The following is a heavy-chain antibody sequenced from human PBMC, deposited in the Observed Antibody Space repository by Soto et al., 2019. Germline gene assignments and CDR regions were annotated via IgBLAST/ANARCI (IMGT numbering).Heavy chain of an antibody. CDR2: IDNDGSA. V-gene: IGHV3-74*01. CDR1: GSTFGTYW. J-gene: IGHJ5*02. D-gene: IGHD2-21*01. Sequence: QLVESGGGLVQPGGSLRISCAASGSTFGTYWMHWVRQAPGKGLVWVSLIDNDGSAVYADSVKGRFTTSRDNAKNTVYLQMNSLRDEDTAVYYCARDIPHNWFDAWGQGTLVTVSS. CDR3: ARDIPHNWFDA.